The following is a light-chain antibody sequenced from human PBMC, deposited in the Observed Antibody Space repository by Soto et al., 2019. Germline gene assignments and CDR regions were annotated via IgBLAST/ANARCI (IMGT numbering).Light chain of an antibody. V-gene: IGKV4-1*01. CDR3: QQYYTTPWT. CDR2: WAS. J-gene: IGKJ1*01. Sequence: DIEMTQSPDSLAVSLGERATINCKSSQSVLYSSTNNTYLAGFQEKPGQPPKLLIYWASTREFEVPDRVSGSVSGTDFTLTISSLQAEDVAVYYCQQYYTTPWTFGQGTKVELK. CDR1: QSVLYSSTNNTY.